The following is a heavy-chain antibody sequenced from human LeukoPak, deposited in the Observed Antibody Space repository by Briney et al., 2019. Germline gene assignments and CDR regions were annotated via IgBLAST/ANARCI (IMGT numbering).Heavy chain of an antibody. CDR2: INPDGNKK. D-gene: IGHD5-18*01. J-gene: IGHJ4*02. V-gene: IGHV3-7*01. CDR1: GLTFSSSW. Sequence: GGSLRLSCAVSGLTFSSSWMDWVRQAPGKGLEWEASINPDGNKKYSADSVKGRFTISRDNAENSLYLQMNSLRVEDTAFYYCARDLAYSRLDYWGQGMLVTVSS. CDR3: ARDLAYSRLDY.